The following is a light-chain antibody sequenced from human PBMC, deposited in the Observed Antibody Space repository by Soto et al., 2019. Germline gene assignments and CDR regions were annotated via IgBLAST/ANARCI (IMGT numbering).Light chain of an antibody. CDR1: NIGGKS. CDR3: QVWDDNSDHHV. CDR2: DDS. Sequence: SYELPQTSSVSVAPGQTARISCGGNNIGGKSVHWYQQKPGQAPVVVVYDDSDRPSGIPERFSGSNSGNTATLTISRVEAGDEADYHCQVWDDNSDHHVFGTGTKVTVL. V-gene: IGLV3-21*02. J-gene: IGLJ1*01.